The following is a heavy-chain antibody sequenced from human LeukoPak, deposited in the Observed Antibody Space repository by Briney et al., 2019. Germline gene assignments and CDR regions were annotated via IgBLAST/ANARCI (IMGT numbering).Heavy chain of an antibody. Sequence: SETLSLTCAVYGGSFSGYYWSWIRQPPGKGLEWIGRIYTSGSTNYNPSPKSRVTISIDTSKNQFSLKLNSVTAADTAVYYCASGGQYYYDSSGYSVWGQGTLVTVSS. CDR2: IYTSGST. V-gene: IGHV4-59*10. CDR1: GGSFSGYY. CDR3: ASGGQYYYDSSGYSV. D-gene: IGHD3-22*01. J-gene: IGHJ4*02.